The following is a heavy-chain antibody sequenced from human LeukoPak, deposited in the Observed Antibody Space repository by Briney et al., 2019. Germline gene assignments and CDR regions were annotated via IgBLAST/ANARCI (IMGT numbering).Heavy chain of an antibody. Sequence: SVKVSCKASGGTFSSYAISWVRQAPGQGLEWMGGIIPIFGTANYAQKFQGRVTITADESTSTAYMELSSLRSEDTAVYYCARSYYYDSSGYYFPLGGWGQGTLVTVPS. J-gene: IGHJ4*02. D-gene: IGHD3-22*01. CDR3: ARSYYYDSSGYYFPLGG. V-gene: IGHV1-69*13. CDR2: IIPIFGTA. CDR1: GGTFSSYA.